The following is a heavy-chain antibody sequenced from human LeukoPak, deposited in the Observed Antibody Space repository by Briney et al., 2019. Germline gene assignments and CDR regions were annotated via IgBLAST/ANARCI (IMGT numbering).Heavy chain of an antibody. CDR1: GFTFSTYW. V-gene: IGHV3-74*03. CDR2: INTDGSTT. CDR3: ARDLSDYVPQGTKRDY. Sequence: GGSLRLSCAASGFTFSTYWMHWVRQAPGKGLVWVSRINTDGSTTTYADSVKGRFTISRDNSKNTLYLQMNSLRAEDTAVYYCARDLSDYVPQGTKRDYWGQGTLVTVSS. J-gene: IGHJ4*02. D-gene: IGHD1/OR15-1a*01.